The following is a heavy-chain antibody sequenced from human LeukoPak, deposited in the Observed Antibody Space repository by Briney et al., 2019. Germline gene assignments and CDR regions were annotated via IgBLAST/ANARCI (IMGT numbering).Heavy chain of an antibody. CDR1: GYSFTSYW. J-gene: IGHJ2*01. D-gene: IGHD2-2*01. CDR3: ARSPNSIVVVPAAAHWYFDL. Sequence: GESLKISCKGSGYSFTSYWIGWVRQMPGKGLEWMGIIYPGDSDTRYSPSFQGQVTISADKSISTAYLQWSSLKASDTAMYYCARSPNSIVVVPAAAHWYFDLWGRGTLVTVSS. CDR2: IYPGDSDT. V-gene: IGHV5-51*01.